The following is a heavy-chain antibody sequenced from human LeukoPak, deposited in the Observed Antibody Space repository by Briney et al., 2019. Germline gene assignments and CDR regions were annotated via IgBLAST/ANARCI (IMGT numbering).Heavy chain of an antibody. J-gene: IGHJ6*03. CDR2: IYYSGST. V-gene: IGHV4-39*07. D-gene: IGHD3-10*01. CDR3: AREGADYYGSGSNYYYYYYMDV. Sequence: PSETLSLTCTVSGGSISSGCYYWGWIRQPPGKGLEWLGSIYYSGSTYYNPSFKSRVTISVDTSKNQFSLKLSSVTAADTAVYYCAREGADYYGSGSNYYYYYYMDVWGKGTTVTVSS. CDR1: GGSISSGCYY.